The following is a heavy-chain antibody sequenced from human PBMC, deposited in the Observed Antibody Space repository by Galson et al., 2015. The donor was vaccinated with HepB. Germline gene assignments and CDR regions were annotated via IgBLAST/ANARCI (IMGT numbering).Heavy chain of an antibody. J-gene: IGHJ2*01. Sequence: SLRLSCAASGFSFNTYAMSWVRQAPGKGLEWVSSISGDGGSTDYADSVKGRFTISRDNSKNTLYLQMTSLRVEDTAVYYCATEYYCDSPPLDPWGRGTLVTVSS. D-gene: IGHD4-17*01. CDR2: ISGDGGST. V-gene: IGHV3-23*01. CDR1: GFSFNTYA. CDR3: ATEYYCDSPPLDP.